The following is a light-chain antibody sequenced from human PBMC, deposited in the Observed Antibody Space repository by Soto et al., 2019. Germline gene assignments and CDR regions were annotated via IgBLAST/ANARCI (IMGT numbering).Light chain of an antibody. J-gene: IGKJ2*01. CDR3: QQYYSSPPYT. CDR1: QSVLNSSNKKNN. V-gene: IGKV4-1*01. Sequence: DIVMTQSTDSLAVSLGERATINCKSRQSVLNSSNKKNNFAWYQKKPGKPPKLRIYWASTRESVVPDRFSGSWSGTDFTLTIGSLLAEDVAVYYCQQYYSSPPYTYGQGTKLEIK. CDR2: WAS.